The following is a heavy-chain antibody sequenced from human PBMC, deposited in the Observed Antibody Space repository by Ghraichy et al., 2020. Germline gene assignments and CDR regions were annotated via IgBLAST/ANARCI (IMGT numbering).Heavy chain of an antibody. CDR2: LGSDGRST. D-gene: IGHD3-10*01. CDR1: EFTFDGYP. J-gene: IGHJ4*02. Sequence: GESLNISCAVSEFTFDGYPMTWVRQAPGKGLEWVSTLGSDGRSTFYADSVKGRFTISRDKSKRTMYLQMNSLRADDTAVYYCARVYGSGSYYPYWGQGTLVSVSS. CDR3: ARVYGSGSYYPY. V-gene: IGHV3-23*01.